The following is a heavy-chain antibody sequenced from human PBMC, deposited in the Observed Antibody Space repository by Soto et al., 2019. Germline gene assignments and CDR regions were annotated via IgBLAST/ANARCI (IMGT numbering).Heavy chain of an antibody. D-gene: IGHD3-22*01. CDR3: ASYDYYDSSGIDY. V-gene: IGHV4-30-4*01. CDR1: GGSISSGDYY. J-gene: IGHJ4*02. CDR2: IYYSGST. Sequence: PSETLSLTCTVSGGSISSGDYYWSWIRQPPGKGLEWIGYIYYSGSTYYNPSLKSRVTISVDTSKNQFSLKLRSVTAADTAVYYCASYDYYDSSGIDYWGQGTLVTVSS.